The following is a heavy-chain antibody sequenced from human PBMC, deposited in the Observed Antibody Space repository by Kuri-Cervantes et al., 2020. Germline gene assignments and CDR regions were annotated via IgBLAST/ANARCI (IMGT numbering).Heavy chain of an antibody. J-gene: IGHJ3*02. Sequence: SETLSLTCAVYGGSFSGYYWSWIRQPPGKGLGWIGEINHSGSTNYNPSLKSRVTISVDTSKNQFSLKLSSVTAADTAVYYCAKGGGDIVVVPAAKRKNAFDIWGQGTMVTVSS. CDR3: AKGGGDIVVVPAAKRKNAFDI. CDR2: INHSGST. D-gene: IGHD2-2*01. V-gene: IGHV4-34*01. CDR1: GGSFSGYY.